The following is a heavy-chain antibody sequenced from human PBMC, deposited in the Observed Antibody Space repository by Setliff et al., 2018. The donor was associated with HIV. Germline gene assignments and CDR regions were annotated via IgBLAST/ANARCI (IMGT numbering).Heavy chain of an antibody. CDR2: ISNTGATI. Sequence: SGGTLRLSCVASGFTFSNFPMNWVRQAPGKGLEWLSKISNTGATINYADSVKGLFTISRDNATSSLYLQMNNLRAEDTAVYSFTRSGWFYYDSRGSYYDGGHWFAPWGQGTLVTVSS. D-gene: IGHD3-22*01. J-gene: IGHJ5*01. CDR1: GFTFSNFP. CDR3: TRSGWFYYDSRGSYYDGGHWFAP. V-gene: IGHV3-48*01.